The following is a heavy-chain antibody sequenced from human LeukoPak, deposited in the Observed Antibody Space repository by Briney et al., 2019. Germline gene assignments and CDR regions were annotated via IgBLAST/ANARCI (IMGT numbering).Heavy chain of an antibody. J-gene: IGHJ3*01. CDR2: IYWDADK. CDR1: GFSLSTGGVG. CDR3: AHTVISIAAHPFFGALDL. Sequence: GPTLGNPTQTLTLTCTFSGFSLSTGGVGVGWIRQPPGKALEWLALIYWDADKRYTSPLKRRLTITTDTSQNQVVLTRTNMDPVDTATYCCAHTVISIAAHPFFGALDLWGQETMVTVS. D-gene: IGHD6-6*01. V-gene: IGHV2-5*02.